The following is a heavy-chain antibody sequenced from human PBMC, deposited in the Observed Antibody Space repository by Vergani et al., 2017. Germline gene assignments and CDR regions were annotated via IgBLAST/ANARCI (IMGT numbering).Heavy chain of an antibody. CDR3: AKANPRNSXYDYLYYYHAMDV. CDR1: GFTFSSHA. D-gene: IGHD5-12*01. Sequence: EVQLLQSEVAVVQPGGSLRLSCVASGFTFSSHAMSWVRQGHGQGLEWVSSIKNTGDSTHYADSVKGRFTISRDNSKNTLYLQINSLRVEDTAVYYCAKANPRNSXYDYLYYYHAMDVWGQGTTVTVSS. V-gene: IGHV3-23*01. J-gene: IGHJ6*02. CDR2: IKNTGDST.